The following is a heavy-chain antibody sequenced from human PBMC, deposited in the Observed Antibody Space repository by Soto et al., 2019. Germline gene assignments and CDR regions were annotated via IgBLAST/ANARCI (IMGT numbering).Heavy chain of an antibody. CDR2: ISAHNGNT. CDR1: GYNFSSHG. V-gene: IGHV1-18*01. CDR3: ARVDILGAGSSYGMDV. J-gene: IGHJ6*02. Sequence: QAQLVQSGAEVKKPGASVKVSCKASGYNFSSHGISWVRQAPGQGLEWMGRISAHNGNTDYEQRLQGRVTMTTDTSTSTVYMELRSLRSDDAAVYYCARVDILGAGSSYGMDVWGQGTTVTVSS. D-gene: IGHD1-26*01.